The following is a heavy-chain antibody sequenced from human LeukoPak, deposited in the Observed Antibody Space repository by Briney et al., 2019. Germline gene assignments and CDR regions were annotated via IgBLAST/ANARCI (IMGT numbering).Heavy chain of an antibody. J-gene: IGHJ4*02. CDR3: ARDAGWHFDF. CDR2: IWYDGSNK. V-gene: IGHV3-33*01. Sequence: PGGSLRLSCAASGFTVSSYGMHWVRQAPGKGLEWVAVIWYDGSNKYYADPVKGRFTISRDNSKNTLYLQMNSLRAEDTAVYHCARDAGWHFDFWGQGTLVTVSS. CDR1: GFTVSSYG. D-gene: IGHD6-19*01.